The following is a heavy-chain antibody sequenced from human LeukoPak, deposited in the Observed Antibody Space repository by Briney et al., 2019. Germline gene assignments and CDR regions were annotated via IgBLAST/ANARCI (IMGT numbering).Heavy chain of an antibody. Sequence: ASVKVSCKASGGTFSSYAISWVRQAPGQGLEWMGGIIPIFGTANYAQKFQGRVTITADESTSTAYMELSSLRSEDTAVYYCARPGYYYGSGSHPYYYYGMDVWGQGTTVTVSS. D-gene: IGHD3-10*01. CDR2: IIPIFGTA. CDR1: GGTFSSYA. CDR3: ARPGYYYGSGSHPYYYYGMDV. V-gene: IGHV1-69*13. J-gene: IGHJ6*02.